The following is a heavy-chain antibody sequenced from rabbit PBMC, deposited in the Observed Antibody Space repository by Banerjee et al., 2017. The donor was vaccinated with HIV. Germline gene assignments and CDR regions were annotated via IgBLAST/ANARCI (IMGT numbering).Heavy chain of an antibody. CDR2: IDAGSSGST. CDR1: GFSFSSNT. V-gene: IGHV1S40*01. CDR3: ARGPGYATLNL. D-gene: IGHD6-1*01. J-gene: IGHJ3*01. Sequence: QSLEESGGDLVKPGASLTLTCTASGFSFSSNTMCWVRQAPGKGLELIGCIDAGSSGSTYYASWAKGRLTISKTSSTTVTLQMTSLTAADTATYFCARGPGYATLNLWGQGTLVTVS.